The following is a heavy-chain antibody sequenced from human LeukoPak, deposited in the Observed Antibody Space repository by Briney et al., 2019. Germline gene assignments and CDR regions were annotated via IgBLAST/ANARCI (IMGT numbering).Heavy chain of an antibody. D-gene: IGHD4-17*01. J-gene: IGHJ4*02. CDR3: VKSGPDFGDLPSEYYFDF. CDR2: IWYDGSNQ. V-gene: IGHV3-33*06. Sequence: RSLRLSCAASGFSFSSYAMHWVRQAPGKGLEWVAVIWYDGSNQYYADSVRGRFTISRDNSKNTLHLQMNSLRAEDTAAYYCVKSGPDFGDLPSEYYFDFWGQGTLVTVSS. CDR1: GFSFSSYA.